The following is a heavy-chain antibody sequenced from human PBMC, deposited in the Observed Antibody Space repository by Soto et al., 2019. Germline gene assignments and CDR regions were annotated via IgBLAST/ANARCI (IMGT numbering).Heavy chain of an antibody. CDR2: IYSGGST. CDR1: GFTVSGNY. CDR3: ASNSRLIYYGSGSYYNRYYYYYMDV. D-gene: IGHD3-10*01. Sequence: LRLSCAASGFTVSGNYMSWVRQAPGKGLEWVSVIYSGGSTYYADSVKGRFTISRDNSKNTLYLQMNSLRAEDTAVYYCASNSRLIYYGSGSYYNRYYYYYMDVWGKGTTVTVSS. V-gene: IGHV3-66*01. J-gene: IGHJ6*03.